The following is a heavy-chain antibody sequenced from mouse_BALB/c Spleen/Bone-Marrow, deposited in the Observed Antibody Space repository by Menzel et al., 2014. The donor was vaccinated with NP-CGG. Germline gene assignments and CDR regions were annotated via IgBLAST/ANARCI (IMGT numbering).Heavy chain of an antibody. CDR2: ISCYNGAT. V-gene: IGHV1S34*01. CDR3: ARGDYGDWYFDV. D-gene: IGHD2-4*01. CDR1: GCSFTGYY. J-gene: IGHJ1*01. Sequence: LVKTGASVKISCEASGCSFTGYYMHWVKQSHGKSLEWIGYISCYNGATSYNQKFKGKATFTVDTSSSTAYMQFNSLTSEDSAVYYCARGDYGDWYFDVWGAGTTVTVSS.